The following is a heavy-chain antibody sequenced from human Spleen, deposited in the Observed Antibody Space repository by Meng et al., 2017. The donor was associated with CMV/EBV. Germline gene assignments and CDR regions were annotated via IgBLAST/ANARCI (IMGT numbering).Heavy chain of an antibody. J-gene: IGHJ4*02. V-gene: IGHV4-34*01. CDR2: NNKSGSN. CDR3: ARGRGGLN. Sequence: LSLPCAAYGGSCSGYRWSWSRQPHGKGLEWIGENNKSGSNNYNTFLKSRVTISVDTSKNQFYLRLSSVTAADTAVYYCARGRGGLNWGQGTLVTVSS. CDR1: GGSCSGYR. D-gene: IGHD3-10*01.